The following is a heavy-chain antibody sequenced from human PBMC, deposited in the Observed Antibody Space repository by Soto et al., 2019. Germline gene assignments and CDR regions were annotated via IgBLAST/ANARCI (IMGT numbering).Heavy chain of an antibody. CDR3: ARDVGATLSDY. V-gene: IGHV4-61*01. D-gene: IGHD1-26*01. J-gene: IGHJ4*02. Sequence: SETLSLTCTVSGGSVSSGSYYWSWIRQPPGKGLEWIGYIYYSGSTNYNPSLKSRVTISVDTSKNQFSLKLSSVTAADTAVYYCARDVGATLSDYWGQGPLVTVSS. CDR2: IYYSGST. CDR1: GGSVSSGSYY.